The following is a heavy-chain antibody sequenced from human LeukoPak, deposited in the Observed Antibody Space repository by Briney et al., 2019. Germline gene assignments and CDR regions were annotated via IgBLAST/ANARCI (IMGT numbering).Heavy chain of an antibody. CDR3: AKYLAAGNSYCDFWSGVDY. CDR1: GYTFTGYY. CDR2: INPNSGGT. D-gene: IGHD3-3*01. J-gene: IGHJ4*02. Sequence: ASVKVSCKASGYTFTGYYMHWVRQAPGQGLEWMGWINPNSGGTNYAQKFQGRVTMTRDTSISTAYMELSRLRSDDTAVYYCAKYLAAGNSYCDFWSGVDYWGQGTLVTVSS. V-gene: IGHV1-2*02.